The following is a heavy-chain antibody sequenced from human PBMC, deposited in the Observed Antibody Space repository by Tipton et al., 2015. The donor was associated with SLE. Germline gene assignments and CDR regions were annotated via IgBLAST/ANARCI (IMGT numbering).Heavy chain of an antibody. V-gene: IGHV3-9*01. D-gene: IGHD3-10*01. J-gene: IGHJ3*02. CDR3: AREGMLGQPKAFDI. Sequence: SLRLSCVASGFRFDDSGMHWVRRAPGKGLEWVSGINWNGGYIGYADSVKGRFTISRDDAKNTLSLQMNSLRAEDTAVYYCAREGMLGQPKAFDIWGQGTMVTVSS. CDR1: GFRFDDSG. CDR2: INWNGGYI.